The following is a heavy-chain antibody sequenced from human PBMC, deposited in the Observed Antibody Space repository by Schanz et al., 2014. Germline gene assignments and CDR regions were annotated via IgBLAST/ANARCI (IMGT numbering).Heavy chain of an antibody. CDR2: ISGSAGTT. D-gene: IGHD3-16*02. V-gene: IGHV3-23*04. Sequence: EVQLVESGGGLVKPGGSLRLSCATSGFTFSGYAMTWVRLAPGKGLEWVSSISGSAGTTYSADSVMGRFTISRDNSKNTLYLQMNSPRAEDTAIYYCAKYRYSVFDFDYWGQGTLVTVSS. CDR1: GFTFSGYA. J-gene: IGHJ4*02. CDR3: AKYRYSVFDFDY.